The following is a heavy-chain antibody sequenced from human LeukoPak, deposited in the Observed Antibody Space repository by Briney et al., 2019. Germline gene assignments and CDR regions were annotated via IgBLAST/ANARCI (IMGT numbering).Heavy chain of an antibody. CDR1: GFTFSSYG. CDR2: IRYDGSNK. J-gene: IGHJ4*02. Sequence: GGSLRLSCAASGFTFSSYGMHWVRQAPGKGLEWVAFIRYDGSNKYYADSVKGRFTISRVNSKNTLYLQMNSLRAEDTAVYYCAKLATYYYGSGSYIASDWGQGTLVTVSS. D-gene: IGHD3-10*01. CDR3: AKLATYYYGSGSYIASD. V-gene: IGHV3-30*02.